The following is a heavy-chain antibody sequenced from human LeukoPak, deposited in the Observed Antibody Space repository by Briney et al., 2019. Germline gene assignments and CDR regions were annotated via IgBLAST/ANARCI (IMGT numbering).Heavy chain of an antibody. Sequence: SQPLSLTCAISGDSVSSNTAAWNWIRQSPSRGLEWLGRTYYRSKWYNDYAVSVKSRITINPDTSKNQFSLQLNSVTPEDTAVYYCTRAYGTSSGWFDPWGQGTLVTVSS. CDR2: TYYRSKWYN. V-gene: IGHV6-1*01. J-gene: IGHJ5*02. CDR3: TRAYGTSSGWFDP. CDR1: GDSVSSNTAA. D-gene: IGHD6-6*01.